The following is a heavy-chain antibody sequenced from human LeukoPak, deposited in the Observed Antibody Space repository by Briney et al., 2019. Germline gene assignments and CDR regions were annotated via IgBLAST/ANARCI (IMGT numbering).Heavy chain of an antibody. CDR2: ISAYNGNT. V-gene: IGHV1-18*04. CDR3: ARDLGYCSGGSCYSSGLFDY. D-gene: IGHD2-15*01. J-gene: IGHJ4*02. CDR1: GYTFTSYG. Sequence: ASVKVSCKASGYTFTSYGISWVRQAPGQGFEWMGWISAYNGNTNYAQKLQGRVTMTTDTSTSTAYMELRSLRSDDTAVYYCARDLGYCSGGSCYSSGLFDYWGQGTLVTVSS.